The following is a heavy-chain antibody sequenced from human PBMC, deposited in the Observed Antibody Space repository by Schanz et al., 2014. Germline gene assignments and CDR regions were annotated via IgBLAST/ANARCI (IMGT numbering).Heavy chain of an antibody. V-gene: IGHV1-46*01. Sequence: KKPGASVQVSCKASGYTFTSYSMHWVRQAPVQGLEWMGIFIPSGGVTSYALRFQDRVTGTRDTSSSTVYMESRSLISLSSTLYHRESLLIALLGRPLAYACPIYFMDF. CDR3: ESLLIALLGRPLAYACPIYFMDF. D-gene: IGHD3-10*01. CDR1: GYTFTSYS. CDR2: FIPSGGVT. J-gene: IGHJ6*03.